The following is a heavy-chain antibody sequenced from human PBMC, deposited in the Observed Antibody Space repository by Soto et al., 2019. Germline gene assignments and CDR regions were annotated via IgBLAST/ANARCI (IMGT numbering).Heavy chain of an antibody. CDR3: ARVTPGNNLYYFSGLDV. V-gene: IGHV3-9*01. D-gene: IGHD1-1*01. Sequence: EVQLVESGGGLVQPGRSLRLSCAASGFTFDDHGMHWVRQRPGRGLEWVSGISWNSETTGYADSVKGRFTISRDNSKNTLYLEMNTLRPEDTAVYYCARVTPGNNLYYFSGLDVWGQGTSVIVSS. CDR2: ISWNSETT. CDR1: GFTFDDHG. J-gene: IGHJ6*02.